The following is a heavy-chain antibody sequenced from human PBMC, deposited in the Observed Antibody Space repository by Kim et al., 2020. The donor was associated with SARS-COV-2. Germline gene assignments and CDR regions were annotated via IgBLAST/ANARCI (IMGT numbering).Heavy chain of an antibody. Sequence: SVKVSCKASGGTFTSSAISWVRQAPGQGLEWMGGIIPMFGATNYAQKFQGRVSISADESTTTAYMELSSLRSDDTALYYCASGDPFCSSRCCDHNWFDSWGEGTLVTVSP. CDR2: IIPMFGAT. V-gene: IGHV1-69*13. CDR3: ASGDPFCSSRCCDHNWFDS. J-gene: IGHJ5*01. CDR1: GGTFTSSA. D-gene: IGHD2-2*01.